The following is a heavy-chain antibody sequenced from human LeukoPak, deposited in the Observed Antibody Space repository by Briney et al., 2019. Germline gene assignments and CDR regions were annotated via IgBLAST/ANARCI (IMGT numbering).Heavy chain of an antibody. CDR2: ISVSGGSE. V-gene: IGHV3-23*01. D-gene: IGHD3-22*01. J-gene: IGHJ4*02. Sequence: GGSLRLSCVVSRLTFNSNAMYWVRQAPGKGLEWVSGISVSGGSEYYADSVKGRFSVSRDNSKHTVYLQMSSLRAEDTAVYFCASHAHHYDSSGYFDSWGQGALVTVSS. CDR3: ASHAHHYDSSGYFDS. CDR1: RLTFNSNA.